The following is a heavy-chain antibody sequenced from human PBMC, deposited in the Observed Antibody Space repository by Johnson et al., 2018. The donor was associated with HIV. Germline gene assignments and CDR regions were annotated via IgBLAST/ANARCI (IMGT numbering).Heavy chain of an antibody. CDR3: TTGKVLRITIFGVADGRVHDAFDI. V-gene: IGHV3-9*01. D-gene: IGHD3-3*01. Sequence: VQLVESGGDLVKPGGSLRLSCAASGFTFSNAWMNWVRQAPGKGLEWVSGISWNSGSIGYADAVKGRFTISRDHAKNSRYLQMNSLKTEDTAVYYCTTGKVLRITIFGVADGRVHDAFDIWGQGTMVTVSS. J-gene: IGHJ3*02. CDR2: ISWNSGSI. CDR1: GFTFSNAW.